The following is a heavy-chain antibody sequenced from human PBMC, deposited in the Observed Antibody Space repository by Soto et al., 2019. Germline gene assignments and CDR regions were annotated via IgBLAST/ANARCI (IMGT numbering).Heavy chain of an antibody. V-gene: IGHV3-73*01. CDR1: GFTFSGSA. Sequence: EVQLVESGGGLVQPGGSLKLSCAASGFTFSGSAMHWVRQASGKGLEWVGRIRSKANSYATAYAASVKGRFTISRDDSKNTAYLPVNGLETEDTAVDCCTSTVAATVASWGQGTLVTVSS. J-gene: IGHJ4*02. CDR2: IRSKANSYAT. CDR3: TSTVAATVAS. D-gene: IGHD6-19*01.